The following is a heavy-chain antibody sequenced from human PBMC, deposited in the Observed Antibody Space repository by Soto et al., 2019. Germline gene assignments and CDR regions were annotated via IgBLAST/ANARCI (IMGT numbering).Heavy chain of an antibody. Sequence: GASVKVSCKASGGTFSSYAISCVRQAPGQGLEWMGGIIPIFGTANYAQKFQGRVTITADKSTSTAYMELSSLRSEDTAVYYCATLYDILTGYYDYWGQGTLVTVSS. CDR1: GGTFSSYA. CDR3: ATLYDILTGYYDY. J-gene: IGHJ4*02. D-gene: IGHD3-9*01. CDR2: IIPIFGTA. V-gene: IGHV1-69*06.